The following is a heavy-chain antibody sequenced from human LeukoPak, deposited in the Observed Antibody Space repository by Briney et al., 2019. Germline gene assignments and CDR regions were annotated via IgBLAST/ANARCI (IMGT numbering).Heavy chain of an antibody. D-gene: IGHD2-8*01. J-gene: IGHJ4*02. V-gene: IGHV3-23*01. Sequence: PGGSLRLSCAASGGTFSSYAMSWVRQAPGKGLEWVSAISGSCGSTYYADSVKGRFTISRDNSKNTLYLQMNSLRREHTGVYQCAKSVVLMVCATYYFDYWGQGTLVTVSS. CDR1: GGTFSSYA. CDR2: ISGSCGST. CDR3: AKSVVLMVCATYYFDY.